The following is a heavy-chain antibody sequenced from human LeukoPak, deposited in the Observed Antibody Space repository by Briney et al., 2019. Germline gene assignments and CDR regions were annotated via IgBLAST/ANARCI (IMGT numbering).Heavy chain of an antibody. CDR1: GYTFTSYD. Sequence: ASVKDSCKASGYTFTSYDINWVRQATGQGLEWMGWMNPNSGNTGYAQKFQGRVTMTRNTSISTAYMELSSLRSEDTAVYYCARGVKSADCSGGSCYFFWGQGTLVTVSS. J-gene: IGHJ4*02. CDR3: ARGVKSADCSGGSCYFF. CDR2: MNPNSGNT. D-gene: IGHD2-15*01. V-gene: IGHV1-8*01.